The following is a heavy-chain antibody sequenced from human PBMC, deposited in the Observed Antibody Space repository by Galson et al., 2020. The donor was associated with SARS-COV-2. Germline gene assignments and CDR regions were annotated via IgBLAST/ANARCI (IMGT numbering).Heavy chain of an antibody. J-gene: IGHJ4*02. CDR3: ARDHIGSVGYYFDY. CDR1: GFTFSSYS. D-gene: IGHD2-2*01. Sequence: GGSLRLSCAASGFTFSSYSMNWVRQAPGKGLEWVSYISSSSSTIYYADSVKGRFTISRDNAKNSLYLQMNSLRAEDTAVYYCARDHIGSVGYYFDYWGQGTLVTVSS. V-gene: IGHV3-48*04. CDR2: ISSSSSTI.